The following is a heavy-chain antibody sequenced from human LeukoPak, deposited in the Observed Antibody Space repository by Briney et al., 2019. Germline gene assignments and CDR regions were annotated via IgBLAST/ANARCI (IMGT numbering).Heavy chain of an antibody. Sequence: GRSLRLSCAASGITVNTYAMHWVRQAPDKGLEWVAVISYDGSNKNYVDSVKGRFTIYRDYSKNTVYLQMNSLRAEDTAVYYCARDLTDSTGVTGGWFDPWGQGTLVTVSS. J-gene: IGHJ5*02. D-gene: IGHD1-1*01. V-gene: IGHV3-30*03. CDR2: ISYDGSNK. CDR3: ARDLTDSTGVTGGWFDP. CDR1: GITVNTYA.